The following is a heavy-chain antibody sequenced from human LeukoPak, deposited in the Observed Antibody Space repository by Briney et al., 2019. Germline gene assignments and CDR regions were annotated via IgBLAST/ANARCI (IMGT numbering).Heavy chain of an antibody. CDR3: VKHGSGWSFDY. CDR2: IQNTGGT. Sequence: PSETLSLTCAVSGYSISSGYYWGWIRQSPGKGLEWIGYIQNTGGTNYNPSLKSRVSISKDTSKNQFSLQVRSVTAADTAVYYCVKHGSGWSFDYWGQGTLVTVSS. V-gene: IGHV4-38-2*01. D-gene: IGHD6-19*01. J-gene: IGHJ4*02. CDR1: GYSISSGYY.